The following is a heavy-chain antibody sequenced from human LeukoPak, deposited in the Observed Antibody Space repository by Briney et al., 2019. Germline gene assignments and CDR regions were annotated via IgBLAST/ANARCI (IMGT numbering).Heavy chain of an antibody. D-gene: IGHD6-19*01. Sequence: SETLSLTCTVSGGSISSSSYYWGWIRQPPGKGLEWIGSIYYSGSTYYNSSLNSRVTISLDTSQNQFSLKLNSVTAADTAVYYCATVASGWYPDYWGQGALVTVAS. J-gene: IGHJ4*02. CDR3: ATVASGWYPDY. V-gene: IGHV4-39*07. CDR1: GGSISSSSYY. CDR2: IYYSGST.